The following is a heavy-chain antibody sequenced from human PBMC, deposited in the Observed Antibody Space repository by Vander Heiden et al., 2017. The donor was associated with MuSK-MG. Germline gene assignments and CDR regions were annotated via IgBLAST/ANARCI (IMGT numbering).Heavy chain of an antibody. CDR2: ISYDEIRK. Sequence: QVQLVESGGGVVQPGRSLRLSCAASGFAFSNHAMHWLRQAPGKGLEWVTFISYDEIRKYYADSVKGRFTIARDNSKSALYLQMNSLRVEDTAVYYCARDLTNFYTMDVWGQGTTVTVSS. J-gene: IGHJ6*02. CDR3: ARDLTNFYTMDV. D-gene: IGHD3-9*01. CDR1: GFAFSNHA. V-gene: IGHV3-30*04.